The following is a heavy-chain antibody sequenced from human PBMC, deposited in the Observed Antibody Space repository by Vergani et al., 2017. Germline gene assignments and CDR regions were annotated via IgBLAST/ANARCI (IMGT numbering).Heavy chain of an antibody. CDR2: IYYSGST. CDR1: GGSISSGSYY. D-gene: IGHD3-3*01. Sequence: QVQLQESGPGLVKPSQTLSLTCTVSGGSISSGSYYWSWIRQPPGKGLEWIGYIYYSGSTNYNPSLKSRVTISVDTSKNQFSLKLSSVTAADTAVYYCAKDFNSGYDFWSGLFDPWGQGTLVTVSS. J-gene: IGHJ5*02. CDR3: AKDFNSGYDFWSGLFDP. V-gene: IGHV4-61*01.